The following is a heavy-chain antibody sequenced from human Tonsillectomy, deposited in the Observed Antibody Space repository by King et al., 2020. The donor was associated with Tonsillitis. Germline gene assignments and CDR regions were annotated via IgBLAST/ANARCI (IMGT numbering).Heavy chain of an antibody. Sequence: VQLVESGGGLIHPVRSLRLSCEASGFTFDDYAMHWVRQAPGRGLEWVSGISWDSGSLGYADSVKGRFTISRDNAKNSLYLQMNSLRTEDTALYYCAKDKADADYYFDFWGQGTLVTVSS. J-gene: IGHJ4*02. CDR1: GFTFDDYA. V-gene: IGHV3-9*01. CDR3: AKDKADADYYFDF. CDR2: ISWDSGSL.